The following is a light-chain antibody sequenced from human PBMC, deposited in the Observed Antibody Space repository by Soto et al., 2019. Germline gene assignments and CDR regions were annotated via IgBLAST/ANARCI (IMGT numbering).Light chain of an antibody. CDR3: LQDYNYPLT. Sequence: AIPMTQSPSSLSASVGDRVTITCRASQGIRNDLGWYQQKPGKAPNLLIYDASHLQSGVPSRFSGSGSGTDFTLTNSSLQPEDFATYYCLQDYNYPLTFGGGTKVEIK. V-gene: IGKV1-6*01. CDR1: QGIRND. CDR2: DAS. J-gene: IGKJ4*01.